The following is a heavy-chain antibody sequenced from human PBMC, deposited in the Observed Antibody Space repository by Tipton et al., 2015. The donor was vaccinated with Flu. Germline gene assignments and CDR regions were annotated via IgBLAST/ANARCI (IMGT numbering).Heavy chain of an antibody. Sequence: SLRLSCTASGVTFSSYWMTWVRQAPGKGLEWVAGTNQDGSAKNYVDSVKGRFTISRDNAKKLLYLEMNNLRVEDTAVYYCARVGADFGGNSGAFDVRGQGTRVTV. V-gene: IGHV3-7*01. D-gene: IGHD4-23*01. J-gene: IGHJ3*01. CDR1: GVTFSSYW. CDR2: TNQDGSAK. CDR3: ARVGADFGGNSGAFDV.